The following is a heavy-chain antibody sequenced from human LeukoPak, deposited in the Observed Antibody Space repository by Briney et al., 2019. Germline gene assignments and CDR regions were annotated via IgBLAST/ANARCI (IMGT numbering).Heavy chain of an antibody. V-gene: IGHV4-34*01. CDR3: ARGVAGDFCGGYYTGPNWFDP. CDR1: GGSFSGYY. J-gene: IGHJ5*02. D-gene: IGHD3-3*01. Sequence: SETLSLTCAVYGGSFSGYYWSWIRQPPGKGLEWIGEINHSGSTNYNPSLKSRVTISVDTSKNQFSLKLSSVTAADTAVYYCARGVAGDFCGGYYTGPNWFDPWGQGTLVTVSS. CDR2: INHSGST.